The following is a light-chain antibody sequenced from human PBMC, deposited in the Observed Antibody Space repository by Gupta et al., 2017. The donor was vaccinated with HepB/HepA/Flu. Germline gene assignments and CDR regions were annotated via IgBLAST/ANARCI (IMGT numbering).Light chain of an antibody. CDR1: QDINNY. Sequence: DFQWTQFPSPLLASLGDRVTITCRASQDINNYLAWIQQKAGKAPKFLIYAASSLQSGVPSKFSGSGSGTDFTLTISSLQPEDFATYYCQQYKSYPLTFGGGTKVEIK. V-gene: IGKV1-16*02. CDR3: QQYKSYPLT. CDR2: AAS. J-gene: IGKJ4*01.